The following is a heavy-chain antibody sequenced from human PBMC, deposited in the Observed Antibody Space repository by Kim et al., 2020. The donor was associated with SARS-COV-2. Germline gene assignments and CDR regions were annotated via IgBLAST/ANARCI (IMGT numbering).Heavy chain of an antibody. Sequence: NPSLKSRVPISGDTSKNKFSLKLSSVTAADTAVYYCARGLFMYYYYGMDVWGQGTTVTVSS. D-gene: IGHD3-10*02. J-gene: IGHJ6*02. V-gene: IGHV4-34*01. CDR3: ARGLFMYYYYGMDV.